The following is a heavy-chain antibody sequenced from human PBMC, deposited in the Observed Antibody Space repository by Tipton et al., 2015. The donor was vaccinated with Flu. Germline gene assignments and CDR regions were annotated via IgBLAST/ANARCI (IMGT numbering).Heavy chain of an antibody. J-gene: IGHJ5*02. Sequence: TLSLTCSVSGYSIRSGYYWGWIRQPPGKGLEWIGNIHRGGNTYYNPSLKNRVTMSIDRSRNQFSLKLSSVTAADTAVYYCARRSYSNYVSEPKNWFDPWGQGTLVTVSS. V-gene: IGHV4-38-2*02. D-gene: IGHD4-11*01. CDR3: ARRSYSNYVSEPKNWFDP. CDR1: GYSIRSGYY. CDR2: IHRGGNT.